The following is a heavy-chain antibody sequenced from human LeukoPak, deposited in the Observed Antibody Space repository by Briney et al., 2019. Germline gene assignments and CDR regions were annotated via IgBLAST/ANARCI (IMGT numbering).Heavy chain of an antibody. J-gene: IGHJ3*02. D-gene: IGHD3-10*01. CDR3: AKVQGFGEYPDAFDI. CDR1: GFTVSSNY. CDR2: IYSGGST. V-gene: IGHV3-53*05. Sequence: GGSLRLSCAASGFTVSSNYMSWVRQAPGKGLEWVSVIYSGGSTYYADSVKGRFTISRDNSKNTLYLQMNSLRAEDTAVYYCAKVQGFGEYPDAFDIWGQGTMVTVSS.